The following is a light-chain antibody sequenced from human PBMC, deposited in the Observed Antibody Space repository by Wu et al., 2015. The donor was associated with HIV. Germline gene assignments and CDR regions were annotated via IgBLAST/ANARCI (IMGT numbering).Light chain of an antibody. J-gene: IGKJ4*01. V-gene: IGKV3-11*01. CDR2: DVF. CDR1: QNITNF. CDR3: QQRDGWPLT. Sequence: DIVLTQSPGTLSLSSGERATLSCRASQNITNFLAWYQQRVGHPPRLLIYDVFNRATGVPIRFSGSGSATNFHLTISSPDPEDSAFYYCQQRDGWPLTFGGGTRVEI.